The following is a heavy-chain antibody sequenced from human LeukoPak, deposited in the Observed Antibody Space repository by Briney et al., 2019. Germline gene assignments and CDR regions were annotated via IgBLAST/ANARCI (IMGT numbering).Heavy chain of an antibody. CDR1: GGSISSYY. Sequence: SETLSLTCTVSGGSISSYYWSWIRQPPGKGLEWMGHIHYSGSTNYNPSVKSRVTISVDTSKIQFSLKLNSVTAADTAVYYCARRTDYYDSSAYYYAFDYWGQGTLVTVSS. J-gene: IGHJ4*02. CDR2: IHYSGST. V-gene: IGHV4-59*01. CDR3: ARRTDYYDSSAYYYAFDY. D-gene: IGHD3-22*01.